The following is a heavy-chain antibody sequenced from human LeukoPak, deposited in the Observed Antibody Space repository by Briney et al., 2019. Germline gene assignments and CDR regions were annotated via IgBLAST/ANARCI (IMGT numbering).Heavy chain of an antibody. CDR2: ISGSGGST. J-gene: IGHJ4*02. D-gene: IGHD6-19*01. V-gene: IGHV3-23*01. CDR1: GFTFSSYA. Sequence: GRSLRLSCAASGFTFSSYAMSWVRQAPGKGLEWVSAISGSGGSTYYADSVKGRFTISRDNSKNTLYLQMDSLRAEDTAVYYCAKDRVAVAGVPFWMDWGQGTLVTVSS. CDR3: AKDRVAVAGVPFWMD.